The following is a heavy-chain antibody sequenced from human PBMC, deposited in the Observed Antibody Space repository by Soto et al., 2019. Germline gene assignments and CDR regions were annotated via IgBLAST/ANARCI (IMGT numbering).Heavy chain of an antibody. CDR1: GGSFSGYY. CDR3: ARSLNLEPDCSCGSCYPPQLSWYFDL. D-gene: IGHD2-15*01. CDR2: INHSGST. Sequence: SETLSLTCAVYGGSFSGYYWSWIRQPPGKGLEWIGEINHSGSTNHNPSLKSRVTISVDTSKNQFSLKLSSVTAADTAVYYCARSLNLEPDCSCGSCYPPQLSWYFDLWGGGALVTVSS. V-gene: IGHV4-34*01. J-gene: IGHJ2*01.